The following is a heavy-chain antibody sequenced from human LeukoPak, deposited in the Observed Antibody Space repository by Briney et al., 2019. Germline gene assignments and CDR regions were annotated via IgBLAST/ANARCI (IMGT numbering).Heavy chain of an antibody. CDR3: ARDRGLRGWYDH. V-gene: IGHV3-66*01. CDR1: GLTVSSNY. Sequence: GGSLRLSCAASGLTVSSNYMSWVRQAPGKGLEWVSVIYSGGSTYYADSVKGRFTVSRDNSKNTLYLQMNSLRAEDTAVYYCARDRGLRGWYDHWGQGTLVTVSS. CDR2: IYSGGST. J-gene: IGHJ5*02. D-gene: IGHD3-16*01.